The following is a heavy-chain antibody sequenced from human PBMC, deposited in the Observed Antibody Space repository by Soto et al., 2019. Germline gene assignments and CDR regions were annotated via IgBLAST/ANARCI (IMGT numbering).Heavy chain of an antibody. J-gene: IGHJ4*02. Sequence: WWYLRLSSEASVLTFSSDAMSWFRQSRGKGLEWVSAISGSGGSTYYADSVKGRFNISRDNSKNTLYLQMNRVRAEDMAVYYCAKGKLELPWFFDYGGQGTLVTVSS. CDR2: ISGSGGST. CDR3: AKGKLELPWFFDY. V-gene: IGHV3-23*01. D-gene: IGHD1-7*01. CDR1: VLTFSSDA.